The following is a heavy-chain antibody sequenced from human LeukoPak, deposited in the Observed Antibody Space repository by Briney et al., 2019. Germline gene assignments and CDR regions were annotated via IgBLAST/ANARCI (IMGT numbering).Heavy chain of an antibody. CDR3: ARASWYSSSWYSWDYYYGMDV. Sequence: ASVKVSCKASGYTFTSYGISWVRQAPGQGLEWMGWISAYNGNTNYAQKLQGRVTMTTDTSTSTAYMELRSLRSDDTAVYYCARASWYSSSWYSWDYYYGMDVWGQGTTVTVSS. D-gene: IGHD6-13*01. CDR1: GYTFTSYG. J-gene: IGHJ6*02. V-gene: IGHV1-18*01. CDR2: ISAYNGNT.